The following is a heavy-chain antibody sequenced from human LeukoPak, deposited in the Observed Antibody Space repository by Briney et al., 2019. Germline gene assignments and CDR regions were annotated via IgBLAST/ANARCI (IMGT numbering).Heavy chain of an antibody. Sequence: PGGSLRLSCAASGFTVSSNYMSWARQAPGKGLEWVSVIYSAGSTYYADSVKGRFTISRHNSENTLYLQMSSLRGEDTAVYYCAREREDYGLPFDIWGQGTMVTVSS. CDR3: AREREDYGLPFDI. CDR1: GFTVSSNY. D-gene: IGHD4-17*01. CDR2: IYSAGST. J-gene: IGHJ3*02. V-gene: IGHV3-53*04.